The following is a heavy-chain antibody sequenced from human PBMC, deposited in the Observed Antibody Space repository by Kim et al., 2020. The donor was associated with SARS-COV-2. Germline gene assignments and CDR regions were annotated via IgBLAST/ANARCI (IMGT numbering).Heavy chain of an antibody. CDR2: ISSASSNI. Sequence: GGSLRLSCAASGFTFSRYSMNWVRQAPGKGPEWISHISSASSNIYYADSVKGRFTISRDNAKKSVYLEMNSLRDDDTAIYYCARPPGVEAAGAFYWYFDRWGRGTLVTVSS. CDR1: GFTFSRYS. CDR3: ARPPGVEAAGAFYWYFDR. J-gene: IGHJ2*01. D-gene: IGHD6-13*01. V-gene: IGHV3-48*02.